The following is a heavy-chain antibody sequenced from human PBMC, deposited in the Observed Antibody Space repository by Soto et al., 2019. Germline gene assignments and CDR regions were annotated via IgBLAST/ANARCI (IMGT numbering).Heavy chain of an antibody. V-gene: IGHV4-31*03. Sequence: SDPLSLTCTVSGGSISSGGYYWSWIRQHPXKGLEWIGYIYYSGSTYYNPSLKSRVTISVDTSKNQFSLKLSSVTAADTAVYYCARGDNIVVVPAATNNWNYFAHWFDPWGQGTLVTVSS. CDR1: GGSISSGGYY. CDR3: ARGDNIVVVPAATNNWNYFAHWFDP. J-gene: IGHJ5*02. CDR2: IYYSGST. D-gene: IGHD2-2*01.